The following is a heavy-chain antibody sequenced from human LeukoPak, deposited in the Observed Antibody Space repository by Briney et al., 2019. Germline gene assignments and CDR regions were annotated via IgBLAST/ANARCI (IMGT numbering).Heavy chain of an antibody. V-gene: IGHV3-30*18. CDR2: ISYDGSNK. CDR1: GFTFSSYG. J-gene: IGHJ4*02. D-gene: IGHD4-11*01. CDR3: AKGGHYSFFDY. Sequence: GGSLRLSCAASGFTFSSYGMHWVRQAPGKGLEWVAVISYDGSNKYYADSVKGRFTISRDNSKNTLYLQMNSLRAEDTGIYYCAKGGHYSFFDYWGQGTLVTVSS.